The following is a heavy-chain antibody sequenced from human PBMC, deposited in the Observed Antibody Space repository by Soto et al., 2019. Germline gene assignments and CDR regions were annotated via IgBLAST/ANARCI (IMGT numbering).Heavy chain of an antibody. Sequence: SETLSLTCTVSGGSISGYYWSWIRQPPGKGLEWIGEINHRGSTNYNPSLKSRVTISVDTSKNQFSLKLSSVTAADTAVYYCARGQLGVVSMDYSGHETLVTVSS. J-gene: IGHJ4*01. CDR1: GGSISGYY. V-gene: IGHV4-34*01. CDR2: INHRGST. D-gene: IGHD3-3*01. CDR3: ARGQLGVVSMDY.